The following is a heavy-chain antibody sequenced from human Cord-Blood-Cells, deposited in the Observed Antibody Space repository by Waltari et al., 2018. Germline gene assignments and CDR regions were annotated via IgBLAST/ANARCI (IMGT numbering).Heavy chain of an antibody. CDR1: GYPFTGSY. J-gene: IGHJ5*02. D-gene: IGHD5-12*01. Sequence: VQLVQPGAEVKTPGASVQFSCTASGYPFTGSYINGVSPAPGQGLEWMGRINPNSGGTNYAQKFQGRVTMTRDTSISTAYMELSRLRSDDTAVYYCARGGYSGYDNWFDPWGQGTLVTVSS. V-gene: IGHV1-2*06. CDR3: ARGGYSGYDNWFDP. CDR2: INPNSGGT.